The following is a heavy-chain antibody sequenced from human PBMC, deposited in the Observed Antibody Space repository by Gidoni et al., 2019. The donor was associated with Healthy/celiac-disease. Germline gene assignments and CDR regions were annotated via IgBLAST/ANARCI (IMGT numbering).Heavy chain of an antibody. CDR2: ISLNSGSI. V-gene: IGHV3-9*01. CDR1: GFTFADYA. Sequence: EVQLVESGGGLVQPGRSLRLSCAASGFTFADYAMHWVRQAPGKGLEWVSGISLNSGSIGYADSVKGRFTISRDNAKNSLYLQMNSLRAEDTALYYCAKDLGYCSSTSCYSWFDPWGQGTLVTVSS. J-gene: IGHJ5*02. D-gene: IGHD2-2*02. CDR3: AKDLGYCSSTSCYSWFDP.